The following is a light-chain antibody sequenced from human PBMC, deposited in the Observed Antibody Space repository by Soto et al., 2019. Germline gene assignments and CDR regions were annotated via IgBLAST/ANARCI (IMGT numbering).Light chain of an antibody. J-gene: IGLJ2*01. CDR2: EVA. Sequence: QSALAQPASVSGSPEQSVTISCTGTSSDVGTYNLVSWYQQHPGKAPKLIIYEVAERPSGVSNRFSGSKFGNTASLTISGLLPEDEADYYCCSYAGSSTLVFGGGTKLTVL. CDR1: SSDVGTYNL. V-gene: IGLV2-23*02. CDR3: CSYAGSSTLV.